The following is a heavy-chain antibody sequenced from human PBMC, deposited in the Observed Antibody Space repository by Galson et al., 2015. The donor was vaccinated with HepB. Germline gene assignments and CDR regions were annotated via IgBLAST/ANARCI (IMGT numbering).Heavy chain of an antibody. CDR1: GFTFTSYD. V-gene: IGHV1-8*01. CDR2: MNPNSGNT. CDR3: ARGHACYASSCYVDF. Sequence: SVKVSCKASGFTFTSYDINWVRQATGQGLEWMGWMNPNSGNTGYSQKFQGRVTMTRDTSIGTAYMELSRLRSEDTAVYYCARGHACYASSCYVDFCGQGTLVTVSS. D-gene: IGHD3-22*01. J-gene: IGHJ4*02.